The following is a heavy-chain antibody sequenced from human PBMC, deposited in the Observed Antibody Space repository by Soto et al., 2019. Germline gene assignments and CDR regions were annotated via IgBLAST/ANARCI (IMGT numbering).Heavy chain of an antibody. CDR2: ISGSGGST. D-gene: IGHD6-13*01. CDR3: AKDLKSGSSSWKTFDY. CDR1: GFTFSSYA. Sequence: GGSLRLSCAASGFTFSSYAMSWVRQAPGKGLEWVSAISGSGGSTYYADSVKGRFTISRDNSKNTQYLQMNSLRAEDTAVYYCAKDLKSGSSSWKTFDYWGQGTLVTVSS. J-gene: IGHJ4*02. V-gene: IGHV3-23*01.